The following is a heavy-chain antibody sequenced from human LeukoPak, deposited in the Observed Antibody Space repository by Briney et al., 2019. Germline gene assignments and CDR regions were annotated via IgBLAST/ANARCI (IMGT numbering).Heavy chain of an antibody. D-gene: IGHD3-3*01. J-gene: IGHJ4*02. CDR1: VFTFRMYA. Sequence: GVSVRLSCSASVFTFRMYAMHWVRQAPEKGLEYVLVISSNGGRTYYADSVKGRFTISRDNSKNSLNLQMSSLRAEDTAVYYCVKSPSYDFWSGYLYYFDYWGQGTLVTVSS. CDR2: ISSNGGRT. CDR3: VKSPSYDFWSGYLYYFDY. V-gene: IGHV3-64D*09.